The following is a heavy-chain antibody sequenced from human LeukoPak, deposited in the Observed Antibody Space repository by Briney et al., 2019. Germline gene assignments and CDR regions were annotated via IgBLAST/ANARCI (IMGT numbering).Heavy chain of an antibody. V-gene: IGHV3-23*01. CDR3: ARAEGVDPFDY. D-gene: IGHD1-14*01. Sequence: GGSLRLSCVASAFTFSSYGMSWVRQAPGKGLEWVSSISGSGSSTYYADSVQGRFTISRDNFKNMLYLQIHSLRAEDTAVYYCARAEGVDPFDYWGQGTLVTVSS. CDR2: ISGSGSST. CDR1: AFTFSSYG. J-gene: IGHJ4*02.